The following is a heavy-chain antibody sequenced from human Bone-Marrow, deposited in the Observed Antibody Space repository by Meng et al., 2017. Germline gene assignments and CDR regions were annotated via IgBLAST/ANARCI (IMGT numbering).Heavy chain of an antibody. CDR2: IHSVGSS. CDR1: GFTVSSHF. J-gene: IGHJ3*01. D-gene: IGHD6-13*01. Sequence: ETLSLTCAASGFTVSSHFMNWVRQAPGKGLEWVSVIHSVGSSNYADSVKGRFSISRDNSKNTIYLQISSLRPEDTAVYYCARVRLSSSWYQNGAFDLWGQGTMVTV. V-gene: IGHV3-66*02. CDR3: ARVRLSSSWYQNGAFDL.